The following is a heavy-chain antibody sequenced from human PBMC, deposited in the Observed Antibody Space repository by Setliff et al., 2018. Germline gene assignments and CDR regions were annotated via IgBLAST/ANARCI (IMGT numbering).Heavy chain of an antibody. V-gene: IGHV4-34*01. CDR2: INHSGST. CDR1: GGSFSGYY. D-gene: IGHD7-27*01. J-gene: IGHJ6*02. CDR3: ASHRNWGRSWYYYYGMDV. Sequence: PSETLSLTCAVYGGSFSGYYWSWIRQPPGKGLEWIGEINHSGSTNYNPSLKSRVTISVDTSKNQFSLKLSSVTAEDTAVYYCASHRNWGRSWYYYYGMDVWGQGTTVTVSS.